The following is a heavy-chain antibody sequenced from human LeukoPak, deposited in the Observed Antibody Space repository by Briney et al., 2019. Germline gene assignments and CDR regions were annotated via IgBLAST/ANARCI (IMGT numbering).Heavy chain of an antibody. CDR1: GYTLTGYY. CDR2: INPNSGGT. J-gene: IGHJ5*02. V-gene: IGHV1-2*02. CDR3: ARVDTVVVPAGITWFDP. D-gene: IGHD2-2*02. Sequence: ASVKVSCKASGYTLTGYYMHWVRQAPGQGLEWMGWINPNSGGTNYAQKFQGRVTMSRDTSISTAYMELSRLRSDDTAVYYCARVDTVVVPAGITWFDPWGQGTLVTVSS.